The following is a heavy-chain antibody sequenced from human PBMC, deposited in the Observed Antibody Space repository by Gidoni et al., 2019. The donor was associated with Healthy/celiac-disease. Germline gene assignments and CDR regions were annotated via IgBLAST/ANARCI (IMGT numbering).Heavy chain of an antibody. D-gene: IGHD3-22*01. CDR2: ISGSGGST. CDR1: GFTFRSYA. Sequence: EVQLLEAGGGLVQPGGSLRLACAAPGFTFRSYAMSWVRQAPWKGLEWVSAISGSGGSTYYADSVKGRFTISRDNSKNTLYLQMNSLRAEDTAVYYCAKDLWYYYDSSGYYAPPFDYWGQGTLVTVSS. CDR3: AKDLWYYYDSSGYYAPPFDY. J-gene: IGHJ4*02. V-gene: IGHV3-23*01.